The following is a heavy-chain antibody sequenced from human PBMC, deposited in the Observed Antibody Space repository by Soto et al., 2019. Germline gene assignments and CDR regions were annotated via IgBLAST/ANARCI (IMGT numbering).Heavy chain of an antibody. CDR2: ISYDGSNK. CDR1: GFTFSSYA. CDR3: ARARLLYNWFDP. D-gene: IGHD3-3*01. J-gene: IGHJ5*02. V-gene: IGHV3-30-3*01. Sequence: GSLRLSCAASGFTFSSYAMHWVRQAPGKGLEWVAVISYDGSNKYYADSVKGRFTISRDNSKNTLYLQMNSLRAEDTAVYYCARARLLYNWFDPWGQGTLVTVSS.